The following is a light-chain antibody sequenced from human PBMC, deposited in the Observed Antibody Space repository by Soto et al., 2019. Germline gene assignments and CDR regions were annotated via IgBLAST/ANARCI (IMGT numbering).Light chain of an antibody. V-gene: IGKV3-15*01. J-gene: IGKJ1*01. CDR1: QSLRSS. CDR2: DAS. Sequence: EIVMTHSPATLSVSPVERATLSFRSSQSLRSSLAWYQQKPGQAPRLLIYDASTRATGIPARFSGSGSGTDFTLTISGLQSEDFAVYYCQQYNNWPQTFGQGTKVDIK. CDR3: QQYNNWPQT.